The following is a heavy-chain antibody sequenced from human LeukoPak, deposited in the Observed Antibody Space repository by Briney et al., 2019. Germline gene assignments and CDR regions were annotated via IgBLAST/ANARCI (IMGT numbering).Heavy chain of an antibody. Sequence: SETLSLTCTVSGGSISTYYWSWIRQPPGKGLEWIGYIYYSGSNNYNPSLKSRVTISVDTSKNQFSLKLSSVTAADTAVYYCARGLNRNDYGDYGYWGQGTLVTVSS. CDR1: GGSISTYY. CDR2: IYYSGSN. D-gene: IGHD4-17*01. V-gene: IGHV4-59*12. J-gene: IGHJ4*02. CDR3: ARGLNRNDYGDYGY.